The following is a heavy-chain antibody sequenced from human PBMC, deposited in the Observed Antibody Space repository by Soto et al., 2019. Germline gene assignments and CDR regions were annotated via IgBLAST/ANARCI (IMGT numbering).Heavy chain of an antibody. J-gene: IGHJ4*02. D-gene: IGHD1-26*01. CDR1: GFLFGNFG. CDR3: VQGASTAHQPLDS. V-gene: IGHV3-30*03. Sequence: QVQLVESGGGVVQPGRSLRLSCAASGFLFGNFGMHWVRRAPGEGLEWVATISGEGNDKYYPDSMKGRFTISRDNFNNTLYLQLNSLRPEDTAVYHCVQGASTAHQPLDSWGQGVLVTVSS. CDR2: ISGEGNDK.